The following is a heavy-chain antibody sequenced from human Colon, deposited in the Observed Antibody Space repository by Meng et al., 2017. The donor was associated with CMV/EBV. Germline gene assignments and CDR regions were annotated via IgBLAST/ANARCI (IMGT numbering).Heavy chain of an antibody. CDR2: ISGGGDST. Sequence: EVPLLEAGGGLDTPGGSLRRTCATSGYHFNHYERGWVRQAPGKGLEWVSAISGGGDSTHYADSVQGRFTISRDGSTNTLSLQMNGLRADDTAVYYCARGSYTTSYEVDYWGQGTLVTVSS. V-gene: IGHV3-23*01. D-gene: IGHD2-2*02. CDR1: GYHFNHYE. J-gene: IGHJ4*02. CDR3: ARGSYTTSYEVDY.